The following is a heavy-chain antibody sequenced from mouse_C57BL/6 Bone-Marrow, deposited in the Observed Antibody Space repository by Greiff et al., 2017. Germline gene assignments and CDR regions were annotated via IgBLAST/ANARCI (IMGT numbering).Heavy chain of an antibody. CDR2: SWRDDDK. V-gene: IGHV8-8*01. J-gene: IGHJ4*01. CDR3: ARGTTLYARDY. CDR1: GFSLSTSGMG. Sequence: QVTLKESGPGILQPSQTLSLTCYFSGFSLSTSGMGVGWTRQPSGKGLEWLAHSWRDDDKYYNPALKSRLTISNDTSKNHVFLKIVNVDTADTATYYCARGTTLYARDYWGQGTSVTVSS. D-gene: IGHD1-1*01.